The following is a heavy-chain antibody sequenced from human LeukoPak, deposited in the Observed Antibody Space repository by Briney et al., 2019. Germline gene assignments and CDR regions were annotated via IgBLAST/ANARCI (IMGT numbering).Heavy chain of an antibody. CDR2: IKQDGSEK. CDR1: EFTFSSYW. J-gene: IGHJ4*02. Sequence: PGGSLRLSCVASEFTFSSYWMIGVPQAPGKGLEWVANIKQDGSEKYYVDSVKGRFTISRDNAKNSLYLQMNSLRAEDTAVYYCARDFAGGGPGDYWGQGSLVTVSS. D-gene: IGHD2-15*01. CDR3: ARDFAGGGPGDY. V-gene: IGHV3-7*01.